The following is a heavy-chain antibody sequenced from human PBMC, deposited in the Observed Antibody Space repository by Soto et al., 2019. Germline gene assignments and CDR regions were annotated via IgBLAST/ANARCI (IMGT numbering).Heavy chain of an antibody. CDR3: ARVLSGSYSAFDI. CDR2: INHSGST. V-gene: IGHV4-34*01. D-gene: IGHD1-26*01. J-gene: IGHJ3*02. Sequence: SETLSLTCAVYGGSFSGYYWSWIRQPPGKGLEWIGEINHSGSTNYNPSLKSRVTISVDTSKNQFSLKLSSVTAADTAVYYCARVLSGSYSAFDIWGQGTMVTVSS. CDR1: GGSFSGYY.